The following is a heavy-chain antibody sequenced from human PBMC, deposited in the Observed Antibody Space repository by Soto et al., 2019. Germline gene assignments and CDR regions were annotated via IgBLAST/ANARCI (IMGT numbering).Heavy chain of an antibody. D-gene: IGHD7-27*01. CDR3: ARGRYCLTGRCFPNWFDS. Sequence: SETLSLTCSVSGDSISTLDYFWAWIRQPPGQALEYIGYIYKSATTYYNPSFESRVAISVDTSKSQFSLNVTSVTAADTAVYFCARGRYCLTGRCFPNWFDSWGQGALVTVSS. CDR1: GDSISTLDYF. CDR2: IYKSATT. V-gene: IGHV4-30-4*01. J-gene: IGHJ5*01.